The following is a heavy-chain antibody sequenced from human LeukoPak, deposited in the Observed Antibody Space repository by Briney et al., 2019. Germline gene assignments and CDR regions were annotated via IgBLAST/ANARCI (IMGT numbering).Heavy chain of an antibody. CDR1: GGSISSSSYY. D-gene: IGHD6-13*01. V-gene: IGHV4-39*07. CDR2: IYYSGST. J-gene: IGHJ4*02. CDR3: ARDGQQLST. Sequence: SETLSLTCTVSGGSISSSSYYWGWIRQPPGKGLEWIGSIYYSGSTYYNPSLKSRVTISVDTSKNQFSLKLSSVTAADTAVYYCARDGQQLSTWGQGTLVTVSS.